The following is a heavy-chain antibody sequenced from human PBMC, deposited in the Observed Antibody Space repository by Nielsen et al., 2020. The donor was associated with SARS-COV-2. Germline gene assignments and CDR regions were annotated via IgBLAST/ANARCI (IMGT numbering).Heavy chain of an antibody. CDR1: GFTVSSNY. CDR2: IYSGGST. J-gene: IGHJ3*02. D-gene: IGHD6-13*01. V-gene: IGHV3-66*01. Sequence: GESLKISCAASGFTVSSNYMSWVRQAPGTGLEWVSVIYSGGSTYYADSVKGRFTISRDDSKNTAYLQMNSLRTEDTAIYHCTRVNPISGSWFDAFDIWGQGTLVTVSS. CDR3: TRVNPISGSWFDAFDI.